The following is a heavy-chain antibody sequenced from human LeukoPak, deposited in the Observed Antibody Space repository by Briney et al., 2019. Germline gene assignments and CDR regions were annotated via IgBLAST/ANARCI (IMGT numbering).Heavy chain of an antibody. CDR2: IYYSGST. V-gene: IGHV4-59*12. CDR3: ARGPYYYDSSGYYIPYYGMDV. Sequence: SETLSLTCTVSGGSINSSYWNWIRQPPGKGLEWIGYIYYSGSTTYNPSLKSRVTISVDKSKNQFSLKLSSVTAADTAVYYCARGPYYYDSSGYYIPYYGMDVWGQGTTVTVSS. J-gene: IGHJ6*02. CDR1: GGSINSSY. D-gene: IGHD3-22*01.